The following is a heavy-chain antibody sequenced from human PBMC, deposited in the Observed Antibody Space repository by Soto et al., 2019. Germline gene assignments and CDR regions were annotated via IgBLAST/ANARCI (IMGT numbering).Heavy chain of an antibody. V-gene: IGHV4-59*01. CDR3: AWSVADPGDQRYY. J-gene: IGHJ4*02. CDR2: VYYTGST. D-gene: IGHD3-3*01. Sequence: SETLSHTNSGSGGMMRGSNWRGCRQSPGKGMEWLGYVYYTGSTNYSPSLRSRVSISVDTSKNEFSLRLSSVTAADTAVYFCAWSVADPGDQRYYWAKGTYVTGSS. CDR1: GGMMRGSN.